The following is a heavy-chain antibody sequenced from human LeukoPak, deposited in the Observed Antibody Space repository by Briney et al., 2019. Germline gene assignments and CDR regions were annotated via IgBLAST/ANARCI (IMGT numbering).Heavy chain of an antibody. CDR1: GYTFTSYG. D-gene: IGHD6-19*01. J-gene: IGHJ4*02. CDR3: ARDLAGIVVTAD. CDR2: ISAYNGNT. Sequence: GASVKVSCKASGYTFTSYGIGWVRQAPGQGLEWMGWISAYNGNTNYAQNLQGRVTMTTDTSTTTAFMELRGLTYDDTAIYYCARDLAGIVVTADWGQGTLVTVSS. V-gene: IGHV1-18*01.